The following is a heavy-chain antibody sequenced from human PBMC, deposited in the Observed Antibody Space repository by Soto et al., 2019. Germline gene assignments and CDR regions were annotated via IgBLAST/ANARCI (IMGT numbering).Heavy chain of an antibody. V-gene: IGHV3-30*18. J-gene: IGHJ6*02. CDR1: GFTFSSYG. Sequence: GGSLRLTCAGSGFTFSSYGMHWVRQAPGKGLEWVAVISYDGSNKYYADSVKGRFTISRDNSKNTLYLQMNSLRAEDTAVYYCAKDVLRFLEWLAFYGMDVWGQGTTVTVS. D-gene: IGHD3-3*01. CDR2: ISYDGSNK. CDR3: AKDVLRFLEWLAFYGMDV.